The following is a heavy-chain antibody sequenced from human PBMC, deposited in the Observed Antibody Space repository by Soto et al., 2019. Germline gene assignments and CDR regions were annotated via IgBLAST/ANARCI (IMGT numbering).Heavy chain of an antibody. V-gene: IGHV3-23*01. CDR3: AKGRGTNYYYHMDV. D-gene: IGHD1-26*01. CDR2: ITGSGDSA. J-gene: IGHJ6*03. CDR1: GFTFNNYA. Sequence: EVQLLESGGGLVQPGGSLRLSCAASGFTFNNYAISWVRQAPGKGLEWVSTITGSGDSAYYADSVKGGFIISRDNSKNTLYMQMHSLGAEDSAIYYCAKGRGTNYYYHMDVWGGGTTVTVSS.